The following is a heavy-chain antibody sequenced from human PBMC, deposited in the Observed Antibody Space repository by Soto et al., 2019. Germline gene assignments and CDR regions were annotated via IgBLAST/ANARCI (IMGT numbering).Heavy chain of an antibody. CDR1: GYTFTKYD. V-gene: IGHV1-3*01. J-gene: IGHJ4*02. CDR3: ATQSPDYAKRDFDY. D-gene: IGHD4-17*01. Sequence: ASVKVSCKASGYTFTKYDIQGVRQAPGQRLEWVGCVSSRFENTRSSQRFQGRVSITWDTAASTAYMELSSLASEDKAVYYCATQSPDYAKRDFDYYGQGTLVTICS. CDR2: VSSRFENT.